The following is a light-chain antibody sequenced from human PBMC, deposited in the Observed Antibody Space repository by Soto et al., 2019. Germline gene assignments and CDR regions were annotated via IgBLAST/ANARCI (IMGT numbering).Light chain of an antibody. CDR1: QGIRND. CDR3: LQDDSYPIT. Sequence: SQLTQSPSSLSASVGLRFTITCRASQGIRNDLGWYQQKPGKAPKLLIYAASSLQFGVPSRFSGSGYGTDFNLTISSLQPEDFATYFCLQDDSYPITFGQGTRLEIK. V-gene: IGKV1-6*02. CDR2: AAS. J-gene: IGKJ5*01.